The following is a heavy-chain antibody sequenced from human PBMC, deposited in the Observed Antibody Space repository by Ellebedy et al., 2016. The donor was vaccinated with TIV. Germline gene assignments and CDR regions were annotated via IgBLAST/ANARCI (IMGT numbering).Heavy chain of an antibody. Sequence: ASVTVSCXASGYTFTSYGISWVRQAPGQGLEGMGWISAYNGNTNYAQKLQGRVIMTTDTSTSTAYMELRSLRSDDTAVYYCARERAREWELLLADAFDIWGQGTMVTVSS. J-gene: IGHJ3*02. V-gene: IGHV1-18*01. CDR1: GYTFTSYG. D-gene: IGHD1-26*01. CDR2: ISAYNGNT. CDR3: ARERAREWELLLADAFDI.